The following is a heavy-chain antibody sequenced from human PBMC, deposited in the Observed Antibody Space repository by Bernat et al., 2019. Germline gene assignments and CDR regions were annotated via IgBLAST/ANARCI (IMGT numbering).Heavy chain of an antibody. V-gene: IGHV2-70*15. D-gene: IGHD2-15*01. J-gene: IGHJ6*02. CDR2: IDWDDDK. Sequence: QVTLRESGPALVKPTQTLTLTCTFSGFSLSTSGMCVSWIRQPPGKALEWLARIDWDDDKYYSTSLKPRLTISKDTSKNQVVLTMTNMDPVDTATYYCALLEGGSGGSCYSRYGMDVWGQGTTVTVSS. CDR1: GFSLSTSGMC. CDR3: ALLEGGSGGSCYSRYGMDV.